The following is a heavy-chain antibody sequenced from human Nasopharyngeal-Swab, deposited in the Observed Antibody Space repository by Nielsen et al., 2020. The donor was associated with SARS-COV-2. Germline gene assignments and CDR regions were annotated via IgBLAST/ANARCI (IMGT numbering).Heavy chain of an antibody. CDR3: AREMGYSYGWDY. J-gene: IGHJ4*02. Sequence: WIRQPPGKGLEWMSYISSTGTTIYYADSVKGRFTISRDNAKNSLFLQMNSLRAEDTALYYCAREMGYSYGWDYWGQGTQVTVSS. V-gene: IGHV3-48*03. CDR2: ISSTGTTI. D-gene: IGHD5-18*01.